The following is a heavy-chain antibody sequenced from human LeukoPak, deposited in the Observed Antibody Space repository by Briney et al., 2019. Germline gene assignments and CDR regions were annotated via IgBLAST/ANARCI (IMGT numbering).Heavy chain of an antibody. CDR3: ARVHSTKSGPYYYYYYMDV. V-gene: IGHV1-2*02. CDR2: INPNSGGT. CDR1: GYTFTGYY. Sequence: ASVKVSCKASGYTFTGYYMHWVRQAPGQGLEWMGWINPNSGGTNYAQKLQGRVTMTTDTSTSTAYMELRSLRSDDTAVYYCARVHSTKSGPYYYYYYMDVWGKGTTVTVSS. D-gene: IGHD2-15*01. J-gene: IGHJ6*03.